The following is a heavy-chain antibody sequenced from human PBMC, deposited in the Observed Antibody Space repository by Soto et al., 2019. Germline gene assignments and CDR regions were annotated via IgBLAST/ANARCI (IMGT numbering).Heavy chain of an antibody. CDR3: ATPTVRDYYYYYGMDV. CDR2: INPSGGST. V-gene: IGHV1-46*03. Sequence: QVQLVQSGAEVKKPGASVKVSCKASGYTFTSYYMHWVRQAPGQGLEWMGIINPSGGSTSYAQKFKGRVTMTXVTXTXRVYMELSSLRSEDTAVYYCATPTVRDYYYYYGMDVWGQGTTVTVSS. J-gene: IGHJ6*02. CDR1: GYTFTSYY.